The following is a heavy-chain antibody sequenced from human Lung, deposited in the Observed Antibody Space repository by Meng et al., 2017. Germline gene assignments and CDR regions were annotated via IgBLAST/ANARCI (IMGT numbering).Heavy chain of an antibody. CDR2: INLSGGT. J-gene: IGHJ4*02. CDR1: GGSFSDNY. D-gene: IGHD4-11*01. V-gene: IGHV4-34*01. CDR3: ARCPTTMAHNCDY. Sequence: QVQLQQWGAGRLMPPDARSRTCVVSGGSFSDNYWSWIRQPPVKGLELIGEINLSGGTNYNPSPESRATISVVTSQNNLSLKLISMTALNSAVYYCARCPTTMAHNCDYWGQGTLVTVSS.